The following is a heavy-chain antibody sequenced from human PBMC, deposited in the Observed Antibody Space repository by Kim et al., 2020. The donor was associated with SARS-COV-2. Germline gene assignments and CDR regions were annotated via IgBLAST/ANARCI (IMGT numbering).Heavy chain of an antibody. J-gene: IGHJ4*02. CDR1: GYTFTSYG. V-gene: IGHV1-18*01. Sequence: ASVKVSCKASGYTFTSYGISWVRQAPGQGLEWMGWISAYNGNTHYAQKPQGRVTMTTDTSTSTASMERRSLRSDDTAVYSCARDSLTDDSRGYYPCGYWGQGALVRGSS. CDR2: ISAYNGNT. D-gene: IGHD3-22*01. CDR3: ARDSLTDDSRGYYPCGY.